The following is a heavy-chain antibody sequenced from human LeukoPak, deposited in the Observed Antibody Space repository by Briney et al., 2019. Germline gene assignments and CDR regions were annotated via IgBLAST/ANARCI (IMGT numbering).Heavy chain of an antibody. D-gene: IGHD1-26*01. CDR2: LNWNGGST. V-gene: IGHV3-20*04. J-gene: IGHJ3*01. CDR3: ARDGSYIGLDV. Sequence: PGGSLRLSCAASGFTFEKHGMSWVRQAPGKGLEWVSGLNWNGGSTGYADSVKGRFTISRDNAKKSLYLQMNSLRAEDTALYYCARDGSYIGLDVWVQGTMVTVSS. CDR1: GFTFEKHG.